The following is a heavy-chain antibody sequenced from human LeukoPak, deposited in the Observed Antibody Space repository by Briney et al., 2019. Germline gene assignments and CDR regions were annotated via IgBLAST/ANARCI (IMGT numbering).Heavy chain of an antibody. CDR1: GFTVSSNY. J-gene: IGHJ3*02. Sequence: GGSLRLSCAASGFTVSSNYMSWVRQAPGKGLEWVSVIYSGGSTYYADSVKGRFTTSRDNSKNTVYLQMNSLRAEDTAVYYCARDIAVAGTGDAFDIWGQGTMVTVSS. V-gene: IGHV3-53*01. CDR3: ARDIAVAGTGDAFDI. CDR2: IYSGGST. D-gene: IGHD6-19*01.